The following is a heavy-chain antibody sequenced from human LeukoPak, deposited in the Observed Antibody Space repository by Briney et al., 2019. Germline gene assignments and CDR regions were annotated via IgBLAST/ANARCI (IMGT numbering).Heavy chain of an antibody. V-gene: IGHV3-30*02. Sequence: GGSLRLSCAASGFTFSSYGMHWVRQAPGKGLEWVAFIRYDGSNKYYADSVKGRFTISRDNSKNTLYLQMNSLRAEDTAVYYCAKWKGVRITMVRGGSPYYYYYMDVWGKGTTVTISS. J-gene: IGHJ6*03. CDR2: IRYDGSNK. CDR1: GFTFSSYG. D-gene: IGHD3-10*01. CDR3: AKWKGVRITMVRGGSPYYYYYMDV.